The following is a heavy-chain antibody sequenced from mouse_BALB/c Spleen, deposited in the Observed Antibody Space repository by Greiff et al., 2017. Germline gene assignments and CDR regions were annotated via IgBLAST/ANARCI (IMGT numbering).Heavy chain of an antibody. V-gene: IGHV2-6-7*01. CDR3: AREIYSNYYAMDY. J-gene: IGHJ4*01. CDR1: GFSLTGYG. D-gene: IGHD2-5*01. Sequence: QVQLQQSGPGLVAPSQSLSITCTVSGFSLTGYGVNWVRQPPGKGLEWLGMIWGDGSTDYNSALKSRLSISKDNSKSQVFLKMNSLQTDDTARYYCAREIYSNYYAMDYWGQGTSVTVSS. CDR2: IWGDGST.